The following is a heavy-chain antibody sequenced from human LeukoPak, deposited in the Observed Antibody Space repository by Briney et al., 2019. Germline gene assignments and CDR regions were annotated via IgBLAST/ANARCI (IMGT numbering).Heavy chain of an antibody. J-gene: IGHJ4*02. Sequence: GGSLRLSCAVSGFTFSIYTMNWVRQAPGKGLEWVSSISSSSSDIYHADSMKGRFTISRDNAKNSLYLQMNSLRAEDTAVYYCARDKYYFDYWGQGTLVTVSS. V-gene: IGHV3-21*01. CDR2: ISSSSSDI. CDR3: ARDKYYFDY. CDR1: GFTFSIYT.